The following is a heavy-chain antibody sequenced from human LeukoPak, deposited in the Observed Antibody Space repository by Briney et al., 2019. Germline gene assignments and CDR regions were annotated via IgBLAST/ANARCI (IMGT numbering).Heavy chain of an antibody. CDR1: GYTFTNYD. CDR3: ARDIAGATKGGWFDT. D-gene: IGHD1-26*01. V-gene: IGHV1-8*01. J-gene: IGHJ5*02. CDR2: MNPNCGKT. Sequence: GASVKVSCKACGYTFTNYDIHGVRQATGQGLEWMGWMNPNCGKTGYAQKFQGRVTMTRNNSISTAYMELSSLRSEDTALYYCARDIAGATKGGWFDTWGQGTPVTVSS.